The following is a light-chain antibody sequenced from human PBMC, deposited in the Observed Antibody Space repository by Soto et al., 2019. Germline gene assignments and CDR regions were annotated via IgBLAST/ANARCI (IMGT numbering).Light chain of an antibody. CDR3: AAWDDRLSGGV. V-gene: IGLV1-47*01. CDR1: SSNIGSNY. J-gene: IGLJ3*02. CDR2: RNN. Sequence: QSVLTQPPSASGTPGQRVTISCSGSSSNIGSNYVYWYQQLPGTAPKLLIYRNNQRPSEVPDRFSGSKSGTSASLAISGLRSEGEANHYCAAWDDRLSGGVFVGGTKVPVL.